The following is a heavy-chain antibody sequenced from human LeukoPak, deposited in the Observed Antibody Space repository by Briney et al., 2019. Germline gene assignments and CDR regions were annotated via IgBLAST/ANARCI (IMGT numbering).Heavy chain of an antibody. CDR2: INHSGST. CDR1: GGSFSGYY. V-gene: IGHV4-34*01. CDR3: ARGLDCSSTSCYYYYYYYGMDV. D-gene: IGHD2-2*01. J-gene: IGHJ6*02. Sequence: SETLSLTCAVYGGSFSGYYWSWLRQPPGKGLEWMGEINHSGSTNYNPSLKSRVTISVDTSKNQFSLKLSSVAAADTAVYYCARGLDCSSTSCYYYYYYYGMDVWGQGTTVTVSS.